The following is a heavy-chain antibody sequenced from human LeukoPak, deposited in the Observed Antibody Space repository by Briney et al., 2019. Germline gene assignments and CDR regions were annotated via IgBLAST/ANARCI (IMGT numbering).Heavy chain of an antibody. CDR3: ARAGMAFDI. Sequence: GGSLRLSCAASGFAFRTYWMHWVRQGPGKGLVWVSRINSDGSSTNYADSVKGRFTISRDNAKNTLYLQMNSLRAEDTAVYYCARAGMAFDIWGQGTMVTVSS. V-gene: IGHV3-74*01. CDR1: GFAFRTYW. CDR2: INSDGSST. J-gene: IGHJ3*02.